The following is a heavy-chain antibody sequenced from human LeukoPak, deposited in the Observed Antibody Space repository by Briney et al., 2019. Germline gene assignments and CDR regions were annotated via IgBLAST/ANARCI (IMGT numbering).Heavy chain of an antibody. CDR3: TTDETYYYDSSGYLENN. V-gene: IGHV3-15*01. Sequence: GGSLRLSCAASGFTFSNAWMSWVRQAPGKGLEWVGRIKSKTDGGTTDYAAPVKGRFTISRDDSKNTLYLQMNSQKTEDTAVYYCTTDETYYYDSSGYLENNWGQGTLVTVSS. CDR2: IKSKTDGGTT. J-gene: IGHJ4*02. D-gene: IGHD3-22*01. CDR1: GFTFSNAW.